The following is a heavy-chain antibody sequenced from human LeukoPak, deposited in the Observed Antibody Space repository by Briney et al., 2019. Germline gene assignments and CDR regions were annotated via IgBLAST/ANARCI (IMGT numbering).Heavy chain of an antibody. Sequence: PSETLSLTCAVYGGSFSGYYWSWIRQPPGKGLEWIGEINHSGSTNYNPSLKSRVTISVDTSKNQFSLKLSSVTAADTAVYYCARSGARVPRNSGSYYYNYWGQGTLVTVSS. J-gene: IGHJ4*02. CDR2: INHSGST. D-gene: IGHD1-26*01. CDR3: ARSGARVPRNSGSYYYNY. V-gene: IGHV4-34*01. CDR1: GGSFSGYY.